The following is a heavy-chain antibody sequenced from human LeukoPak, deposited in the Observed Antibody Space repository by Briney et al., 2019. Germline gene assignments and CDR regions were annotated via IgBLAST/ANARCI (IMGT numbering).Heavy chain of an antibody. J-gene: IGHJ4*02. Sequence: GGSLRLSCTASGFTFSNYGMHWVRQAPGKGLEWVAFIRSDGNNTSYGDSVKGRFTISRDNSKNTLFLQMNSLRTEDTALYYCAKDSPLVTVSLSWDYWGQGTLVTVSS. CDR3: AKDSPLVTVSLSWDY. D-gene: IGHD2-21*02. CDR1: GFTFSNYG. V-gene: IGHV3-30*02. CDR2: IRSDGNNT.